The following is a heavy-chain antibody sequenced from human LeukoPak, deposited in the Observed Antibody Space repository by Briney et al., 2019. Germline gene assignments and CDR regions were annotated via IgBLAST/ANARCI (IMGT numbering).Heavy chain of an antibody. D-gene: IGHD5-24*01. CDR1: GFTFSSYA. CDR3: AKDDAWLQYGN. J-gene: IGHJ4*02. V-gene: IGHV3-30*04. CDR2: ISYDGSNK. Sequence: GGSLRLSCAASGFTFSSYAMHWVRQAPGKGLEWVAVISYDGSNKYYADSVKGRFTISRDNSKNRLFLQMNSLRPEDTAVYYCAKDDAWLQYGNWGRGTLVTVSS.